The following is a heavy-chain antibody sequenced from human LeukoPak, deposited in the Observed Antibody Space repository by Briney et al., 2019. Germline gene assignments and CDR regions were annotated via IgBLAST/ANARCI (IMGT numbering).Heavy chain of an antibody. J-gene: IGHJ4*02. V-gene: IGHV3-7*01. CDR3: ARIRSLQPWFFDY. CDR2: IKQDGSEK. CDR1: GFTFSSYW. D-gene: IGHD5-18*01. Sequence: PGGSLRLSCAASGFTFSSYWMSWVRQAPGKGLEWVANIKQDGSEKYYVDSVKGRFTISRDNAKNSLYLQMNSLRAEDTAVYYCARIRSLQPWFFDYWGQGTLVTVSS.